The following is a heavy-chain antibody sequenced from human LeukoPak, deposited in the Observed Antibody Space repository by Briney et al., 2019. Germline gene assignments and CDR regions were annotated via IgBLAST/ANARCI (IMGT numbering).Heavy chain of an antibody. CDR2: INHSGST. CDR3: ARSRRFLEWLRSYDAFDI. CDR1: GYSISSGYY. J-gene: IGHJ3*02. D-gene: IGHD3-3*01. Sequence: SETLSLTCTVSGYSISSGYYWGWIRQPPGKGLEWIGEINHSGSTNYNPSLKSRVTISVDTSKNQFSLKLSSVTAADTAVYYCARSRRFLEWLRSYDAFDIWGQGTMVTVSS. V-gene: IGHV4-38-2*02.